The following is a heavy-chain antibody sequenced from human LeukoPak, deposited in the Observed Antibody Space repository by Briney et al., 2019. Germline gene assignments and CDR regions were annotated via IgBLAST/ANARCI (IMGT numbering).Heavy chain of an antibody. J-gene: IGHJ4*02. CDR2: INPNSGGT. CDR3: ARGVDTAMEALHY. V-gene: IGHV1-2*04. CDR1: GYTFTGYY. D-gene: IGHD5-18*01. Sequence: ASVKVSCKASGYTFTGYYMHWVRQAPGQGLEWMGWINPNSGGTNYAQKFQGWVTMTRDTSISTAYMELSRLRSDDTAVYYCARGVDTAMEALHYWGQGTLVTVSS.